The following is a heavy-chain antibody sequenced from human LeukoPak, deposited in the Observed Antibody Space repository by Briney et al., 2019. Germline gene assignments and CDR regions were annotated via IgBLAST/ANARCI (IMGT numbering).Heavy chain of an antibody. D-gene: IGHD1-26*01. CDR1: GASVSGSNYY. CDR2: IYSSGST. CDR3: AKSGGYGLIDY. Sequence: SETLSLTCAVSGASVSGSNYYWGWIRQPPGKGLEWIGNIYSSGSTYYNASLQSRVTISIDTSKNQFSLRLNSVTAADTAMYFCAKSGGYGLIDYWGQGTRVIVSS. V-gene: IGHV4-39*01. J-gene: IGHJ4*02.